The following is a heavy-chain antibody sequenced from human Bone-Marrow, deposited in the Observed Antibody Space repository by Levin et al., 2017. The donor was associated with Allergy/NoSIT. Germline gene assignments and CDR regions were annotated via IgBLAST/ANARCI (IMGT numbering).Heavy chain of an antibody. D-gene: IGHD3-3*01. Sequence: GGSLRLSCATSGFTFDRSALHWVRQAPGKGLEWVAVISYDGSEDLYADSVKGRFTISRDNSKNTVYLQMNSLRREDTAVYFCAKDPVWGGSLITGSKWGRYLDHWGQGTLVAVSS. CDR2: ISYDGSED. CDR1: GFTFDRSA. CDR3: AKDPVWGGSLITGSKWGRYLDH. J-gene: IGHJ5*02. V-gene: IGHV3-30*04.